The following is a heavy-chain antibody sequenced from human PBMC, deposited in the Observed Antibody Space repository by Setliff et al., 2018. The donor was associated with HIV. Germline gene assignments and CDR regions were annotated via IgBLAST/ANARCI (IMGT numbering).Heavy chain of an antibody. D-gene: IGHD2-8*01. J-gene: IGHJ6*02. CDR1: GDIFSRYA. CDR3: AREEVSTIKRNGAYYYGMDV. CDR2: INVGSGNT. Sequence: ASVKVSCKAFGDIFSRYAISWVRQAPGQRLEWMGWINVGSGNTKYSQKFQGRVTITRDTSASTAYMELSSLTSEDTGVYYCAREEVSTIKRNGAYYYGMDVWGQGTTVTVSS. V-gene: IGHV1-3*01.